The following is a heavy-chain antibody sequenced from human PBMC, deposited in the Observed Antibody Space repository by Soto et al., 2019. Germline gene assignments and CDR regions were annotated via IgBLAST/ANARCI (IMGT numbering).Heavy chain of an antibody. Sequence: QMQLEESGPGLVKPSETLSLTCSVSGDSVSDNYWHWIRQSPGKGLEWIGKLSSSGATSYSPPLKRRVTISIDSSKKQLSLKMTSVTAADAALYYCASNIWTDDADRDGTLNIWGQGTQVTVSS. CDR2: LSSSGAT. J-gene: IGHJ3*02. V-gene: IGHV4-4*08. D-gene: IGHD1-1*01. CDR1: GDSVSDNY. CDR3: ASNIWTDDADRDGTLNI.